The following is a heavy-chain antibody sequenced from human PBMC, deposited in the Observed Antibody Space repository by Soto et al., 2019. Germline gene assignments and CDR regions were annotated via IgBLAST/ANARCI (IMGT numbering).Heavy chain of an antibody. CDR3: GRDGVGATPLGLFEP. CDR2: INPCSGDT. D-gene: IGHD1-26*01. CDR1: GYTFIGYY. V-gene: IGHV1-2*06. J-gene: IGHJ5*02. Sequence: QVQLVQSGAEVKKPGASVKVSCKASGYTFIGYYIHWVRQAPGQGLEWMGRINPCSGDTTYAQKFQGRLTMTRDTSVSTAYRELSSLRSADTSVYYCGRDGVGATPLGLFEPGGQGSRFTVSS.